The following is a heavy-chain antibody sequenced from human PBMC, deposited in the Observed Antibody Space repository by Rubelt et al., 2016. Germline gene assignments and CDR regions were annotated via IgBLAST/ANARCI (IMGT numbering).Heavy chain of an antibody. CDR1: GYRFTNYW. J-gene: IGHJ4*02. Sequence: EVQLVQSGAEVKKPGESLKLSCKGSGYRFTNYWIGWVRQLPGKGLEWMGIIHPGDSATSYSPSFQGQVTTSADKSVNTAYLQWSSLKASDTAIYYCSRLMGYSTIDYWGQGTLVTVSS. CDR2: IHPGDSAT. D-gene: IGHD5-12*01. V-gene: IGHV5-51*01. CDR3: SRLMGYSTIDY.